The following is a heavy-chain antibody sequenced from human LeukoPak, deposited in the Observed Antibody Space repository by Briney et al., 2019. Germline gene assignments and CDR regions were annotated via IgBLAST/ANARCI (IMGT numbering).Heavy chain of an antibody. CDR1: GIIISSYA. J-gene: IGHJ6*02. CDR2: FSNNCGRT. D-gene: IGHD6-19*01. V-gene: IGHV3-23*01. CDR3: AKEVKAVAGGISYYYYGMDV. Sequence: GGPLRFSSAASGIIISSYAMSWVHMAPEKLLEWVSAFSNNCGRTNYADSVKGRFTISRDNSKNALYLQMTSLRAEDTAVYYCAKEVKAVAGGISYYYYGMDVWGQGTTVTVSS.